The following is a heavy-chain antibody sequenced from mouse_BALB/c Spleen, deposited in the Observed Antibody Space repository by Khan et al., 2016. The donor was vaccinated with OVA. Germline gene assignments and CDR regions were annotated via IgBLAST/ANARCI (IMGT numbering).Heavy chain of an antibody. Sequence: EVQLVESGGGLVKPGGSLKLSCAASGFTFSNYGVSWVRQTPEKRLEWVASISSGDTTYYPDSVMGRFTTPRDNASNILYLQMSSLRSEDTAMYYCARDYWFAYWGQGTLVTVSA. CDR2: ISSGDTT. J-gene: IGHJ3*01. CDR3: ARDYWFAY. V-gene: IGHV5-6-5*01. CDR1: GFTFSNYG.